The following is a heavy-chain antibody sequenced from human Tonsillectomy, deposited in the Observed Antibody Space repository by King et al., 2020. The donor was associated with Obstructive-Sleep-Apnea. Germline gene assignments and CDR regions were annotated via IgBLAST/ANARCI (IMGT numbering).Heavy chain of an antibody. Sequence: QLQESGPGLVQHSETLSLTCTVSGGSISRSRHYWGWIREPPGKGLVWCGSIYYTCSTYYNPSLKSLFTRSGDTSKNQFSLNLSSVTAADTAVFYCAKVGGWPSLEPFDYWGQGTLVTVSS. V-gene: IGHV4-39*07. CDR3: AKVGGWPSLEPFDY. CDR1: GGSISRSRHY. J-gene: IGHJ4*02. CDR2: IYYTCST. D-gene: IGHD1-1*01.